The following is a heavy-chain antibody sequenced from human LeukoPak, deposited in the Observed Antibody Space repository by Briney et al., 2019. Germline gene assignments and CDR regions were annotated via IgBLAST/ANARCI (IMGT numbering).Heavy chain of an antibody. CDR3: ARRRGWKQQLVYFDI. Sequence: SETLSLTCTVSGGSISSYYWSWIRQPPGKGLEWIGYLFHSGTPRYNPSLKSRVTISADTSKNQFFLTLDSTTAADTALYYCARRRGWKQQLVYFDIWGQGTLAIVSS. D-gene: IGHD6-13*01. CDR1: GGSISSYY. J-gene: IGHJ4*02. CDR2: LFHSGTP. V-gene: IGHV4-59*08.